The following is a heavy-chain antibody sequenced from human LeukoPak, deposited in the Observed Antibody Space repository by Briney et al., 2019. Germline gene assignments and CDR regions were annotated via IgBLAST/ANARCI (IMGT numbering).Heavy chain of an antibody. J-gene: IGHJ4*02. V-gene: IGHV1-58*01. Sequence: ASVKVSCKASGFTFTSSAVQCVRKARGQRLEWIVWIVVGSDNTDYAQKFQERVTSTRDMSTTTAYMELSSLRSEDTAVYYCAADIDYYDGSGYYKNFDYWGQGTLVTVCS. D-gene: IGHD3-22*01. CDR1: GFTFTSSA. CDR3: AADIDYYDGSGYYKNFDY. CDR2: IVVGSDNT.